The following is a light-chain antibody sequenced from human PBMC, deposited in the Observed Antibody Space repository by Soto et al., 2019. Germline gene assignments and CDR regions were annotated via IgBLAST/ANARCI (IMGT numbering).Light chain of an antibody. Sequence: QSALTQPASVSGSPGQSITISCTGTSSDVGGYNHVSWYQQHPGKAPKLMIYDVSNRPSGVSNRFSGSKSGNTASLTISGLQAEDEADYYCSSYISSTRVFGTGTKLTVL. J-gene: IGLJ1*01. CDR2: DVS. V-gene: IGLV2-14*01. CDR3: SSYISSTRV. CDR1: SSDVGGYNH.